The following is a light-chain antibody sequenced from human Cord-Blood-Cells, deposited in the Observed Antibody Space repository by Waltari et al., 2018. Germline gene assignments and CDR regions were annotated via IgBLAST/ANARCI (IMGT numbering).Light chain of an antibody. J-gene: IGLJ3*02. CDR2: KDS. V-gene: IGLV3-25*02. CDR1: ALPKQY. Sequence: SYELTQPPSVSVSPGQTARITCSGDALPKQYAYWYQQKPGQAPVLGIEKDSERPSGIPERFSGSSSGTTVTLTISGVQAEDEADYYCQSADSSGTWVFGGGTKLTIL. CDR3: QSADSSGTWV.